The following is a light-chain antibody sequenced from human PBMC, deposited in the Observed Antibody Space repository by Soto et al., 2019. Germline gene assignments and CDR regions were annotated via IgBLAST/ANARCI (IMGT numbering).Light chain of an antibody. J-gene: IGLJ3*02. CDR2: EVS. V-gene: IGLV2-14*01. CDR1: STDVGGYNY. CDR3: SSYTSDSTLV. Sequence: QSALTQPASVSGSPGQSIAISCTGTSTDVGGYNYVSWYQQHPGKAPKLMIYEVSNRPSGVSNRFSGAKSGNTASLTISGLQAEDEDYYYCSSYTSDSTLVFGGGTKLTVL.